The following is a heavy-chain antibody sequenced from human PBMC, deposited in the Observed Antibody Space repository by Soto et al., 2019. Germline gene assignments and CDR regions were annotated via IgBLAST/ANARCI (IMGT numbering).Heavy chain of an antibody. Sequence: QLQLQESGPGLVKPSETLSLTCTVSGGSISSSSYYWGWIRQPPGKGLEWIGSIYYSGSTYYNPSLKSRVTISVDTSKTQYSLKLSSVTAADTAVYYCATFTLDTKDYDYIWGSYRYPPDYWGQGTLVTVSS. CDR1: GGSISSSSYY. CDR3: ATFTLDTKDYDYIWGSYRYPPDY. CDR2: IYYSGST. D-gene: IGHD3-16*02. J-gene: IGHJ4*02. V-gene: IGHV4-39*01.